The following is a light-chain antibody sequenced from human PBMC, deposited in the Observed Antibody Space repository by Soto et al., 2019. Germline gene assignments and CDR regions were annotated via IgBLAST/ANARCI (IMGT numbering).Light chain of an antibody. V-gene: IGLV2-14*01. J-gene: IGLJ1*01. CDR2: DVN. CDR3: SSYTITSTRL. CDR1: SSDIGAFDL. Sequence: QSVLTQPASVSGSPGQSITISCTGSSSDIGAFDLVSWYQQHPGKAPKVLIYDVNVRPSGVSNRFSGSKSGNTASLTISGLQAEDGADYYCSSYTITSTRLFGTGTKVTVL.